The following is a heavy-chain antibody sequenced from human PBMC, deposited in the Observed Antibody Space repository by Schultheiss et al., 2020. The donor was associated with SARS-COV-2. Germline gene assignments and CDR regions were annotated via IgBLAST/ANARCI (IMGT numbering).Heavy chain of an antibody. D-gene: IGHD1-1*01. CDR2: IYYSGST. CDR1: GGSFSGYY. V-gene: IGHV4-34*09. Sequence: SETLSLTCAVYGGSFSGYYWSWIRQPPGKGLEWIGSIYYSGSTYYNPSLKSRVTISVDTSKNQFSLKLSSVTAADTAVYYCARVSWNGRAGLDYWGQGTLVTVSS. J-gene: IGHJ4*02. CDR3: ARVSWNGRAGLDY.